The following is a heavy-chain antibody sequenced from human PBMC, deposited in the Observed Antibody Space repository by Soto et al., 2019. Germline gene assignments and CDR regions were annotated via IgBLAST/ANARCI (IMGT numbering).Heavy chain of an antibody. CDR1: GGSISSSSYY. D-gene: IGHD6-6*01. CDR3: ARHPSNGIAARPGYFDY. CDR2: IYYSGST. J-gene: IGHJ4*02. V-gene: IGHV4-39*01. Sequence: SETLSLTCTVSGGSISSSSYYWGWIRQPPGKGLEWIGSIYYSGSTYYNPSLKSRVTISVDTSKNQFSLKLSSVTAADTAVYYCARHPSNGIAARPGYFDYWGQGTLVTVPS.